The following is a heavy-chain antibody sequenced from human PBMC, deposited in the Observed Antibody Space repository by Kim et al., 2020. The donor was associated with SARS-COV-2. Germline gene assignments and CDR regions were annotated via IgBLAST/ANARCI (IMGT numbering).Heavy chain of an antibody. D-gene: IGHD6-19*01. CDR1: GFTFSSYG. Sequence: GGSLRLSCAASGFTFSSYGMHWVRQAPGKGLEWVAVISYDGSNKYYADSVKGRFTISRDNSKNTLYLQMNSLRAEDTAVYYCAKDRISIAVAPRGVCDYWGQGTLVTVSS. J-gene: IGHJ4*02. CDR3: AKDRISIAVAPRGVCDY. CDR2: ISYDGSNK. V-gene: IGHV3-30*18.